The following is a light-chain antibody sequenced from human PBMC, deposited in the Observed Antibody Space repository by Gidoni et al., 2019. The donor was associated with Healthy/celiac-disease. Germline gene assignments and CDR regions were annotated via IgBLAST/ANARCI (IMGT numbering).Light chain of an antibody. CDR1: SSNIGSNY. CDR3: AAWDDSLSGPV. V-gene: IGLV1-47*02. J-gene: IGLJ3*02. Sequence: QSVLTQPPSASGTPGQRVTISCSGSSSNIGSNYVYWYQQLPGTAPKLLIYSNNQRPSGVPDRFSGSKSGTSASLAISGLRSEDEADHYCAAWDDSLSGPVFGGGTKLTVL. CDR2: SNN.